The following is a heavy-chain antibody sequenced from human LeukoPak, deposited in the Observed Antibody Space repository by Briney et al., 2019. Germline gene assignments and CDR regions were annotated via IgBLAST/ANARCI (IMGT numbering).Heavy chain of an antibody. CDR3: ARGPHYGARTFDY. CDR1: GGSFSDYY. Sequence: SETLSLTCAVYGGSFSDYYWSWIRQPPRKGLEWIGDINHSASTNYNPSLKSRVTISVDTSKKQFSLKLTSVTAADTAVYYCARGPHYGARTFDYWAQGTLVTVSS. J-gene: IGHJ4*02. V-gene: IGHV4-34*01. D-gene: IGHD4-17*01. CDR2: INHSAST.